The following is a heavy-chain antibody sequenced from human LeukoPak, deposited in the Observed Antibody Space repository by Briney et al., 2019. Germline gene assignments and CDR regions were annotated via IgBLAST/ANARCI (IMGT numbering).Heavy chain of an antibody. V-gene: IGHV4-34*01. CDR2: SSHSGST. D-gene: IGHD3-16*02. CDR1: GGSFRGYY. J-gene: IGHJ3*01. Sequence: SETLSLTCAVYGGSFRGYYWTWIRQSPGKGLEWLGESSHSGSTNYRPSLKSRVTISVDTSKNQFSLKMNSVTAADTAMYYCAGPIVRDAFEFWSQGTMVTVSS. CDR3: AGPIVRDAFEF.